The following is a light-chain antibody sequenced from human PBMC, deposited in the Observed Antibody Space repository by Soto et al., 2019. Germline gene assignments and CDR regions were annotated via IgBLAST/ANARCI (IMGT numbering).Light chain of an antibody. Sequence: QSVLTQPASVSGSPGQSITISCTGTSSDVGGYNLVSWYQQHPGKAPILMIYEDNKRPSGVSSRFSGSKSGNTASLTISGLQAEDEAEYYCCSYAGSRTYVFGTGTKVTVL. J-gene: IGLJ1*01. CDR1: SSDVGGYNL. CDR3: CSYAGSRTYV. CDR2: EDN. V-gene: IGLV2-23*01.